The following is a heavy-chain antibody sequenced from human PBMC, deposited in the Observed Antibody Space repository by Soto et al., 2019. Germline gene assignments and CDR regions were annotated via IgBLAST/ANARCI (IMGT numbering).Heavy chain of an antibody. CDR3: ARQRIEAAFDGFDI. Sequence: EVQLVQSGAEVKKPGESLKISCKGSGYTFTTYRIAWIRQMPGKGLEWMGIIYPGDSETRYSPSFQGQVTISADKSNATACLQWSGLRASDTSMYYCARQRIEAAFDGFDIWGQGRIVTVS. V-gene: IGHV5-51*03. CDR2: IYPGDSET. J-gene: IGHJ3*02. D-gene: IGHD6-13*01. CDR1: GYTFTTYR.